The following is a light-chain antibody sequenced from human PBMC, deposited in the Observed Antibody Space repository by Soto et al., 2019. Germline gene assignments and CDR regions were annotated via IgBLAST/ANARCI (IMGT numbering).Light chain of an antibody. CDR2: GVS. Sequence: ELVMTQSPATLSVSPGETATLSCRAGQSVSSNLAWYQQKPGQSPRLLIYGVSTRATGIPARFSGSGCGTVFSFSISSLHSEYFALYYCQQYSKWSVTFGQGSNVGFK. CDR1: QSVSSN. J-gene: IGKJ1*01. CDR3: QQYSKWSVT. V-gene: IGKV3-15*01.